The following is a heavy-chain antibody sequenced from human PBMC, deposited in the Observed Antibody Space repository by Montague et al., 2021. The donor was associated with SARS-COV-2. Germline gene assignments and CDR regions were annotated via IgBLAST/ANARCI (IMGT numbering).Heavy chain of an antibody. J-gene: IGHJ4*02. CDR3: ARLRGRGYYFDY. D-gene: IGHD1-26*01. Sequence: SETLSLTCTVSGGSISTYYWSWIRQPPGKGLDWIGYIYYSGSTNYNPSLKSQVTISVDRSKNQFSLKLSSVTAADTAMYYCARLRGRGYYFDYWGQGTLVTVSS. CDR2: IYYSGST. CDR1: GGSISTYY. V-gene: IGHV4-59*08.